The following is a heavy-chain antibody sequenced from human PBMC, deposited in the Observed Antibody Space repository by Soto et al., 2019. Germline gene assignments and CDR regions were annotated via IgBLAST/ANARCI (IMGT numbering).Heavy chain of an antibody. Sequence: LTCAVSGVSVTNGDCYWTWMRQSPGKGLEWIGNIYYTETTNYNPSLNSRLSISIDTSRNQFSLQLTSVTAADTAIYYCARQRTGGYWFDPWGEGTLVTVSS. CDR1: GVSVTNGDCY. V-gene: IGHV4-30-4*01. J-gene: IGHJ5*02. D-gene: IGHD1-1*01. CDR2: IYYTETT. CDR3: ARQRTGGYWFDP.